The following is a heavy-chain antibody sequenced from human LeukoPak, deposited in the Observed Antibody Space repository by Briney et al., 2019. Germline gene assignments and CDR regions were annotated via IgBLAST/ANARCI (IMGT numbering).Heavy chain of an antibody. Sequence: GGSLRLSCAASGFTFSSYSMSWVRQAPGKGLEWVANIKQDGSEKYYVDSVKGRFTISRDNAKNSLYLQMNSLRAEDTAVYYCARETKRDFWSGYYYNWFDPWGQGTLVTVSS. V-gene: IGHV3-7*01. CDR1: GFTFSSYS. J-gene: IGHJ5*02. D-gene: IGHD3-3*01. CDR2: IKQDGSEK. CDR3: ARETKRDFWSGYYYNWFDP.